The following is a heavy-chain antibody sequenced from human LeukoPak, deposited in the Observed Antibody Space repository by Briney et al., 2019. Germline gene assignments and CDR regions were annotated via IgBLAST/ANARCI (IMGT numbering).Heavy chain of an antibody. D-gene: IGHD6-19*01. CDR3: ARTPAVAGTWGYYFDY. Sequence: ASVKVSCKTSGYTFTSYDINWVRQATGQGLEWMGWMNPNSGNTGYAQKFQGRVTITRNTSISTAYMELSSLRSEDTAVYYCARTPAVAGTWGYYFDYWGQGTLVTVSS. CDR2: MNPNSGNT. V-gene: IGHV1-8*03. CDR1: GYTFTSYD. J-gene: IGHJ4*02.